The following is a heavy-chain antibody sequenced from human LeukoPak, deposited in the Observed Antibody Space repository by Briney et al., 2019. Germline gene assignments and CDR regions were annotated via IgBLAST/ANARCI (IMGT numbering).Heavy chain of an antibody. CDR2: KNLDGTER. J-gene: IGHJ4*02. D-gene: IGHD1-26*01. CDR3: ARDNVGATLFAH. Sequence: GGSLRLSCAAPGFTFSYFWMSWVRQAPGKGLECVGNKNLDGTERHYVDSVKGRFTISRDNARKSLYLQMNSLRDEDTAVYYCARDNVGATLFAHWRQGTLVSVSS. CDR1: GFTFSYFW. V-gene: IGHV3-7*05.